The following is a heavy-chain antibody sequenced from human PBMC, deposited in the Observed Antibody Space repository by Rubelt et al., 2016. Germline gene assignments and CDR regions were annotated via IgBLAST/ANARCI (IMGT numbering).Heavy chain of an antibody. V-gene: IGHV4-59*01. CDR2: VYYSGTT. D-gene: IGHD5-18*01. J-gene: IGHJ6*02. CDR1: GASISSYY. CDR3: ARDLGNGYQNPHGMDV. Sequence: LQKPSETLSLTCSVSGASISSYYWSWIRQPPGKGLEWIGCVYYSGTTIYNPSLKSRVSISVDTSKTQFSLRLRSVTAADTAVYFCARDLGNGYQNPHGMDVWGQGTTVTVSS.